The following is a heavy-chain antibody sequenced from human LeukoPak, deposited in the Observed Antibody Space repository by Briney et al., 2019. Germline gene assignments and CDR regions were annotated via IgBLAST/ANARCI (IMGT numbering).Heavy chain of an antibody. CDR1: GFSFSTHA. Sequence: GGSLRLSCAASGFSFSTHAMGWVRQAPGKGLEWVSVISGSGDNTYQADSVKGRFIISRDNSNNTLSVQMNSLRAEDTAVYYCAKVRTGHYFDYWGQGTLVTVSS. D-gene: IGHD1-1*01. CDR2: ISGSGDNT. CDR3: AKVRTGHYFDY. V-gene: IGHV3-23*01. J-gene: IGHJ4*02.